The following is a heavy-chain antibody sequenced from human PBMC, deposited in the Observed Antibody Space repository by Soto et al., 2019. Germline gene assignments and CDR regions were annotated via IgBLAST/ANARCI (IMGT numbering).Heavy chain of an antibody. CDR3: ARDSRMYSSGWYIDFDY. V-gene: IGHV1-3*01. Sequence: ASVKVSCKASGYTFTSYAMHWVRQAPGQRLEWMVWINAGNGNTKYSQKFQGRVTITRDTSASTAYMELSSLRSEDTAVYYCARDSRMYSSGWYIDFDYWGQGTPVTVS. CDR2: INAGNGNT. D-gene: IGHD6-19*01. J-gene: IGHJ4*02. CDR1: GYTFTSYA.